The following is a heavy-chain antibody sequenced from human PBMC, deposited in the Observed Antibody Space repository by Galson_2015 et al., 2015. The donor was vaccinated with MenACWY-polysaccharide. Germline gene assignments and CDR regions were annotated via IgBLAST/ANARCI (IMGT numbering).Heavy chain of an antibody. CDR1: GFRFSTYS. D-gene: IGHD6-13*01. CDR3: ARDSGVAGADGH. Sequence: SLRLSCAASGFRFSTYSMTWVRQAPGKGLEWVSYITGSSNIIYYADSVKGRFTISRDNAKNSLFLQMNSLRDDDTAVYYCARDSGVAGADGHWGQGTLVTVSS. V-gene: IGHV3-48*02. J-gene: IGHJ4*02. CDR2: ITGSSNII.